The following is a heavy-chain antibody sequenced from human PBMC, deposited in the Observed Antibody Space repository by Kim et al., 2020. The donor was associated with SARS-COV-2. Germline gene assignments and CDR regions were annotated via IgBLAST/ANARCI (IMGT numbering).Heavy chain of an antibody. J-gene: IGHJ5*02. Sequence: SETLSLTCTVSGGSISNYYWSWFRQPPGKGLEWIGYIYYTGNSNYNPSLESRVTISVDTSKNQFSLQLSSVTAADTAVYYCARRDSNGCYCPWGQGTLVTVSS. CDR1: GGSISNYY. V-gene: IGHV4-59*01. CDR2: IYYTGNS. CDR3: ARRDSNGCYCP. D-gene: IGHD3-22*01.